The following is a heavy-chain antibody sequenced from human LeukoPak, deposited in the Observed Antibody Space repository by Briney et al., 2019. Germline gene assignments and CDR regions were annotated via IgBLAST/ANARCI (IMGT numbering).Heavy chain of an antibody. Sequence: GGSLRLSCAASGFTFSSYAMSWVRQAPGKGLEWVSAISGSGGSTYYADSVKGRFTISRDNSKNTLYLQMNMLRAEDTAVYYCAKDYVVRGVIRYFDYWGQGTLVTVSS. CDR3: AKDYVVRGVIRYFDY. CDR1: GFTFSSYA. D-gene: IGHD3-10*01. V-gene: IGHV3-23*01. CDR2: ISGSGGST. J-gene: IGHJ4*02.